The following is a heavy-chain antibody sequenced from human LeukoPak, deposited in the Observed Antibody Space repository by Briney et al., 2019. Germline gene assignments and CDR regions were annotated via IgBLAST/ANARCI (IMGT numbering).Heavy chain of an antibody. Sequence: GGSLGLSCAASGFTFSSYAMHWVRQAPGKGLEWVTVISYDGSSKYYADSVKGRFTISRDNSKNTLYLQMNSLRAEDTAVYYCARDSGYSGSYYIFGGFDYWGQGTLVTVSS. CDR2: ISYDGSSK. CDR3: ARDSGYSGSYYIFGGFDY. D-gene: IGHD1-26*01. J-gene: IGHJ4*02. CDR1: GFTFSSYA. V-gene: IGHV3-30*01.